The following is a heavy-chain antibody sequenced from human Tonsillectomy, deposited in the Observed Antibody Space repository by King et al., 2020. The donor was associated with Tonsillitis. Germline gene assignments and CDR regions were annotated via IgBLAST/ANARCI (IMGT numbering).Heavy chain of an antibody. D-gene: IGHD6-13*01. CDR1: GFTFSSYA. J-gene: IGHJ6*03. CDR3: AREAIAEGDYMDV. Sequence: QVQLVESGGGVVQPGRSLRLSCVASGFTFSSYAMHWVRQAPGKGLEWVAVIWYVGSNKYYADSVKGRFTISRDNSKNTLFLQMNSLRAEDTAVYYCAREAIAEGDYMDVWGKGTTVTVSS. V-gene: IGHV3-33*08. CDR2: IWYVGSNK.